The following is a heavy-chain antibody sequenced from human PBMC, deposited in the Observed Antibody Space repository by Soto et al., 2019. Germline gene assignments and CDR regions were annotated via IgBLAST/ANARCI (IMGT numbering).Heavy chain of an antibody. D-gene: IGHD6-13*01. V-gene: IGHV4-4*02. J-gene: IGHJ3*02. CDR2: IYHSGST. CDR3: ARDLVYSSWYLGAFDI. CDR1: GGSISSSNW. Sequence: SETLSLTCAVCGGSISSSNWWSWVRQPQGKGLEWIGEIYHSGSTNYNPSLKSRVTISVDKSKNQFSLKLSSVTAADTAVYYCARDLVYSSWYLGAFDIWGQGTMVT.